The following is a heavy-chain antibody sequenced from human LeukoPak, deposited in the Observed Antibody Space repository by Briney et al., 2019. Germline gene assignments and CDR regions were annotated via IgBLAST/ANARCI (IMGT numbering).Heavy chain of an antibody. CDR3: AKDVHSSGHDCAFDI. J-gene: IGHJ3*02. D-gene: IGHD3-22*01. CDR1: GFTFSDYY. CDR2: ISSSGSTI. Sequence: GGSLRLSCAASGFTFSDYYMSWIRQAPGKGLEWVSYISSSGSTIYYADSVKGRFTISRDNAKNSLYLQMNSLRAEDMALYYCAKDVHSSGHDCAFDIWGQGTMVTVSS. V-gene: IGHV3-11*01.